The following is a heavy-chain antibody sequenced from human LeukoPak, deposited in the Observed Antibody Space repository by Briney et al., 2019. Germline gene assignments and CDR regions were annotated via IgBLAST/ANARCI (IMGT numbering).Heavy chain of an antibody. CDR2: IYYSGST. V-gene: IGHV4-39*02. J-gene: IGHJ4*02. Sequence: SETLSLTCTVSGGSISSSSYYWGWIRQPPGKGLEWIGSIYYSGSTYYNPSLKSRVAISVDTSKNQFSLKLSSVTAADTAVYYCARDRPAGVDYWGQGTLVTVSS. D-gene: IGHD3-10*01. CDR3: ARDRPAGVDY. CDR1: GGSISSSSYY.